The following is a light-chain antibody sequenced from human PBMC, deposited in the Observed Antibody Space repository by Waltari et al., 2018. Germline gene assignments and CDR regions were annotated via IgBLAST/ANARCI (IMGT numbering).Light chain of an antibody. CDR1: QSVSSN. Sequence: EIVMTQSPATLSVSPGERATLSCRASQSVSSNLAWYQQKPGQAPRLLIYGASTSATGIPASFSGSGSGTEFTLTISSLQSEDFAVYYCQQYNNWPPWTFGQGTKVEIK. J-gene: IGKJ1*01. CDR2: GAS. CDR3: QQYNNWPPWT. V-gene: IGKV3-15*01.